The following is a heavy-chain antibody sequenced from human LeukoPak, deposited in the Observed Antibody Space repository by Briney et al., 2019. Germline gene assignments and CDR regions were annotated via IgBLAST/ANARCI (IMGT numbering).Heavy chain of an antibody. CDR2: ISSSSSYI. CDR3: AELGITMIGGV. D-gene: IGHD3-10*02. CDR1: GFTFSSYS. J-gene: IGHJ6*04. Sequence: PGGSLRLSCAASGFTFSSYSMNWVRQAPGKGLEWVSSISSSSSYIYYADSVKGRFTISRDNAKNSLYLQINSLRAEDTAVHYCAELGITMIGGVWGKGTTVTISS. V-gene: IGHV3-21*01.